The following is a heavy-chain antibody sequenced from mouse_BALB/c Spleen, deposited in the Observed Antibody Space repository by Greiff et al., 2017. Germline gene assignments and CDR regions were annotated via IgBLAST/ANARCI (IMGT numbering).Heavy chain of an antibody. CDR1: GFTFSSYA. Sequence: EVHLVESGGGLVKPGGSLKLSCAASGFTFSSYAMSWVRQTPEKRLEWVASISSGGSTYYPDSVKGRFTISRDNARNILYLQMSSLRSEDTAMYYCARYYYSSSRFDYWGQGTTLTVSS. V-gene: IGHV5-6-5*01. J-gene: IGHJ2*01. CDR2: ISSGGST. D-gene: IGHD1-1*01. CDR3: ARYYYSSSRFDY.